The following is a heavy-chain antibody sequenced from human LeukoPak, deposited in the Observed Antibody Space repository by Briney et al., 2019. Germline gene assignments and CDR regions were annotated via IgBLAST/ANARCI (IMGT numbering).Heavy chain of an antibody. CDR3: ARDPNAMVTSLFDY. J-gene: IGHJ4*02. CDR2: INPNSGGT. CDR1: GYTFTGYF. D-gene: IGHD5-18*01. V-gene: IGHV1-2*02. Sequence: GASVKVSCKASGYTFTGYFMHWVRQAPGQGLEWMGWINPNSGGTNYAQKLQGRVTMTTDTSTSTAYMELRSLRSDDTAVYYCARDPNAMVTSLFDYWGQGTLVTVSS.